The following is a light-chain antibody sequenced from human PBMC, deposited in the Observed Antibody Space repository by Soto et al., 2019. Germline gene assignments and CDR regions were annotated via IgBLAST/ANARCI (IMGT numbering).Light chain of an antibody. CDR2: GAS. J-gene: IGKJ1*01. V-gene: IGKV3-20*01. Sequence: LLTQSSATLALSPGEGSTLSRLASQSVSKYLAWYQQKPGQAPRLLIYGASSRATGIPDSFSGSGSGTDFTLTISRLEPEDFAVYYCQQYGGSPQTFGQGTKVDIK. CDR1: QSVSKY. CDR3: QQYGGSPQT.